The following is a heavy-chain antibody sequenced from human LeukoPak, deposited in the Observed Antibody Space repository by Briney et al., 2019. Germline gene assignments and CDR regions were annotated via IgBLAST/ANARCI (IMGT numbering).Heavy chain of an antibody. D-gene: IGHD7-27*01. J-gene: IGHJ4*02. CDR2: ISSGGSTI. Sequence: GGSLRLSCAVSGFTFSSYEMNWVRQAPGKGLEWVSYISSGGSTIYYADSVKGRFTISRDNAKNSLHLQMNSLRADDTAFYFCARDNRGKDYWGQGTLVTVSS. CDR1: GFTFSSYE. V-gene: IGHV3-48*03. CDR3: ARDNRGKDY.